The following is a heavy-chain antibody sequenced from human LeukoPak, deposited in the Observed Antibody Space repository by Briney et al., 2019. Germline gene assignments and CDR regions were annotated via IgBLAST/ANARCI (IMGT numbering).Heavy chain of an antibody. CDR3: ARLIITIFGVVSSQNWFDP. Sequence: SETLSLTCTVSGGSISSGSYYWSWIRQPAGKGLEWIGRIYTSGSTNYNPSLKSRVTISVDTSKNQFSLKLSSVTAADTAVYYCARLIITIFGVVSSQNWFDPWGQGTLVTVSS. J-gene: IGHJ5*02. V-gene: IGHV4-61*02. CDR1: GGSISSGSYY. D-gene: IGHD3-3*01. CDR2: IYTSGST.